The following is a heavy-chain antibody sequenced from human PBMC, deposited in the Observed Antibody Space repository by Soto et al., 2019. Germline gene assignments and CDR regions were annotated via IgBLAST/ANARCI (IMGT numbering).Heavy chain of an antibody. D-gene: IGHD4-17*01. CDR3: AKDRRLNATVTPYY. V-gene: IGHV3-23*01. Sequence: EVQLLESGGGLVQPGGSLSCSCAASEFTFRSYAMSWVRQPPGKGLEWVSAISGSGGSKYYADSVKGRFTISRDSSKNPLYLQMNSLRAEDTAVYYCAKDRRLNATVTPYYCGQGTLVTVSA. CDR2: ISGSGGSK. CDR1: EFTFRSYA. J-gene: IGHJ4*02.